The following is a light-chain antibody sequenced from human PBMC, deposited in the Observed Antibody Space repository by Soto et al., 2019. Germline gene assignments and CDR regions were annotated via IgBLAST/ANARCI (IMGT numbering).Light chain of an antibody. CDR2: EGN. V-gene: IGLV2-23*01. J-gene: IGLJ3*02. CDR3: CSYTGSSTS. CDR1: SSDVGSYNL. Sequence: QSVLTQPASVSGSPGQSITMSCAGASSDVGSYNLVSWYQQYPGKAPKRIIYEGNKRPSGVSNRFSGSGSGNTASLTISGLQAEDAADYYCCSYTGSSTSFGGGTKLTVL.